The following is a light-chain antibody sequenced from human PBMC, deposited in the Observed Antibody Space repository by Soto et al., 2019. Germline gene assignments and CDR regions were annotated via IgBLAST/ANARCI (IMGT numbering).Light chain of an antibody. CDR2: SNR. J-gene: IGLJ2*01. CDR1: SSNIGSNT. Sequence: QSVLTQPPSASGTPGQRVTISCSGSSSNIGSNTVNWYQQLPGTAPKVLMHSNRQRPSGVPDRFSGSKSGTSASLAISGLQSKDEADYYCAAWDDSLNGVVFGGGTKLTVL. V-gene: IGLV1-44*01. CDR3: AAWDDSLNGVV.